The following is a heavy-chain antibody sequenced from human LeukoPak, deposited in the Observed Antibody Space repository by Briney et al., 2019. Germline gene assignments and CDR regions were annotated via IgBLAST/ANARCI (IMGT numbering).Heavy chain of an antibody. Sequence: ASVKVSCKASGYTFTDYYMHWVRQAPGQGLQWMGWINTNTGNPTYAQGFTGRYVFSLDTSVSTAYLQISGLTADDTAVYFCGRDPRLGIRGYTYGYIEYWGQGTLVTVSS. CDR1: GYTFTDYY. V-gene: IGHV7-4-1*02. J-gene: IGHJ4*02. CDR3: GRDPRLGIRGYTYGYIEY. D-gene: IGHD5-18*01. CDR2: INTNTGNP.